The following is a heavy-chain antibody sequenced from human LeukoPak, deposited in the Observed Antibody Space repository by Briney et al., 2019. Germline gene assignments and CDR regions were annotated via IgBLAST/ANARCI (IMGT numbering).Heavy chain of an antibody. CDR3: ARGHRIVGATPDY. CDR2: IYYSGSS. Sequence: PSETLSLTCTVSGGSISTYYWSWIRQPPGKGLEWIGYIYYSGSSNYNPSLKSRVTISVDTSKNQFSLRLSSVTAADTAVYYSARGHRIVGATPDYWGQGTLVTVSS. CDR1: GGSISTYY. J-gene: IGHJ4*02. V-gene: IGHV4-59*01. D-gene: IGHD1-26*01.